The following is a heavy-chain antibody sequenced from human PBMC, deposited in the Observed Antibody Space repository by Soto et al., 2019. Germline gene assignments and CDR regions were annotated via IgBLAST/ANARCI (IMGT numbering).Heavy chain of an antibody. CDR1: GLTFSMHA. V-gene: IGHV3-23*01. J-gene: IGHJ4*02. D-gene: IGHD6-19*01. CDR3: AKPIAVEFDY. Sequence: GGSLRLSCAASGLTFSMHAMTWVRQAPGKGLEWVSSISSGGESAYYAESVKGRFTISRDNSKNTLYLQMNSLRAEDTAVYYCAKPIAVEFDYWGQGTLVTVSS. CDR2: ISSGGESA.